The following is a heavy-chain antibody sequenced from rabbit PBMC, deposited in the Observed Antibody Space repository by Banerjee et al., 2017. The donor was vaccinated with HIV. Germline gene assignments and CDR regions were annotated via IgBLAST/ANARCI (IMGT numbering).Heavy chain of an antibody. CDR1: GFSFSGGHD. Sequence: QSLEESGGDLVKPGASLTLTCTASGFSFSGGHDMCWVRQAPGKGLEWIACIFTDSGSTWYASWAKGRFTISKSTSLNTVDLKMTSLTAADTATYFCARDLAGVIGWNFNLWGPGTLVTVS. CDR3: ARDLAGVIGWNFNL. J-gene: IGHJ4*01. D-gene: IGHD4-1*01. CDR2: IFTDSGST. V-gene: IGHV1S43*01.